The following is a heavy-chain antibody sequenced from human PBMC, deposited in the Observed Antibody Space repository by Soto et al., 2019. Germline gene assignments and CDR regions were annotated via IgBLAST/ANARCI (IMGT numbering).Heavy chain of an antibody. CDR2: IYYSGST. CDR1: GGSISSYY. V-gene: IGHV4-59*08. J-gene: IGHJ2*01. D-gene: IGHD4-17*01. Sequence: SETLSLTCTVSGGSISSYYWSWIRQPPGKGLEWIGYIYYSGSTNYNPSLKSRVTISVDTSKNQFSLKLSSVTAADTAVYYCARTTTVTTLYYWYFDLWGRGTLVTVSS. CDR3: ARTTTVTTLYYWYFDL.